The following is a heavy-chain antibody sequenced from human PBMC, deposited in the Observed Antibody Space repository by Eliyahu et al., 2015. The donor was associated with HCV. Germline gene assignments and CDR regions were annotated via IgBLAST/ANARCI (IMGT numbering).Heavy chain of an antibody. CDR2: ISWNSGSI. J-gene: IGHJ4*02. CDR1: GFTFDDYA. D-gene: IGHD1-26*01. CDR3: AKDFGATGGFDY. V-gene: IGHV3-9*01. Sequence: EVQLVESGGGLVQPGRSLRLSCAASGFTFDDYAMHWVRQAPGKGLEWVSGISWNSGSIGYADSVKGRFTISRDNAKNSLYLQMNSLRAEDTALYYCAKDFGATGGFDYWGQGTLVTVSS.